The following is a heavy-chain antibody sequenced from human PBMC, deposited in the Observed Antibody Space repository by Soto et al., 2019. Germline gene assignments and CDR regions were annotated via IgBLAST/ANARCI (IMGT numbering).Heavy chain of an antibody. D-gene: IGHD3-10*01. Sequence: QVQLVQSGAEVKKPGSSVKVSCKASGGTFSSYAISWVRQAPGQGLEWMGGIIPIFGTANYAQTCQGRVTIPADESTSKAYRERSSLSSEETAVYYCARGLRITMVRGVIMEGTGYYGMDGWGQGTTVTVSS. V-gene: IGHV1-69*01. CDR1: GGTFSSYA. CDR3: ARGLRITMVRGVIMEGTGYYGMDG. CDR2: IIPIFGTA. J-gene: IGHJ6*02.